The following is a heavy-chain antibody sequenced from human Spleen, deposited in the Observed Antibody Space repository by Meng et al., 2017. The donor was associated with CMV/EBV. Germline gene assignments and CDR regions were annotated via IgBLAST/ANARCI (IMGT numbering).Heavy chain of an antibody. CDR1: GGSVSSGTYY. J-gene: IGHJ6*02. V-gene: IGHV4-61*01. CDR3: ARDKQASSSYYYYGMDV. D-gene: IGHD6-6*01. Sequence: SETLSLTCTVSGGSVSSGTYYWSWIRQPPGKGLEWIGYIFSSENTNYNPSLKSRVTISVDTSKNQFSLKLSSVTAADTAVYYCARDKQASSSYYYYGMDVWGQGTTVTVSS. CDR2: IFSSENT.